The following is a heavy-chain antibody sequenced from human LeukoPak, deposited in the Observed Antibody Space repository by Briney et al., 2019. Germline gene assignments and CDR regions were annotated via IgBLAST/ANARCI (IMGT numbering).Heavy chain of an antibody. V-gene: IGHV1-69*05. CDR3: ARVVSSIFGN. J-gene: IGHJ4*02. D-gene: IGHD3-3*01. CDR1: GGTFSSYA. Sequence: SVKVSCKASGGTFSSYAISWVRQAPGQGLEWMGGIIPIFGTANYAQKFQGRVMITTDESTSTAYMELSSLRSEDAAVYYCARVVSSIFGNWGQGTLVTVSS. CDR2: IIPIFGTA.